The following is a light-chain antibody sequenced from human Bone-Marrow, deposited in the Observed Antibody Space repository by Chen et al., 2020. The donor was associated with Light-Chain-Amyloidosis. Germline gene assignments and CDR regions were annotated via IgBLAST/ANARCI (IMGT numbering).Light chain of an antibody. CDR1: SSNIGSNY. V-gene: IGLV1-47*01. CDR3: ATWDDSLSGWV. J-gene: IGLJ3*02. Sequence: QSVLTQPPSASGTPGQRVTISCSGSSSNIGSNYVIWYQQLPGTAPKLLLYRSNERPSGVPERVSGSKSGSSASLAISGLRSEDEADYYCATWDDSLSGWVFGGGTQLTVL. CDR2: RSN.